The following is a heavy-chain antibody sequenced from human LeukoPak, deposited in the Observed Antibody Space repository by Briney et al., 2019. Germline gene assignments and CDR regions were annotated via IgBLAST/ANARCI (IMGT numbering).Heavy chain of an antibody. CDR1: GYSFSAYY. Sequence: ASVKISCKASGYSFSAYYMHWVRQAPGQGLEYMVIINPSGGSTSYAQKFQGRVTMTRDTSTSTVYMELSSLRSEDTAVYYCARDLGVTVRAFDYWGQGTLVTVSS. D-gene: IGHD1-26*01. CDR3: ARDLGVTVRAFDY. J-gene: IGHJ4*02. CDR2: INPSGGST. V-gene: IGHV1-46*01.